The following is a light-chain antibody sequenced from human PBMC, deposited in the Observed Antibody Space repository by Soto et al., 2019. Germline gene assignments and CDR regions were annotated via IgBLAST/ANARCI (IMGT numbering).Light chain of an antibody. CDR2: FAS. Sequence: DDQRTQSPSTLSESGGDRVTITCRASQSISNWLAWYQQKPGKAPNLLIYFASTLQSGVPSRFSGSGSGTEFTLTISSLLPDDFATYCCQHYDTFPPAFGGGTKVDI. J-gene: IGKJ4*01. CDR1: QSISNW. CDR3: QHYDTFPPA. V-gene: IGKV1-5*03.